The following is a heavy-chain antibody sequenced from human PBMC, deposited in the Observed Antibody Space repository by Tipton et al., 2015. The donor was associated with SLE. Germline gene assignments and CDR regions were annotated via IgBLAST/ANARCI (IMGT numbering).Heavy chain of an antibody. V-gene: IGHV3-11*06. CDR3: ARDRHDSWSGYDRLNWFDP. Sequence: SLRLSCAASGFTFSDYYMSWIRQAPGKGLEWVSYISSSSSYTNYADSVKGRFTISRDNAKNSLYLQMNSLRAEDTAVYYCARDRHDSWSGYDRLNWFDPWGQGTLVTVSS. J-gene: IGHJ5*02. CDR2: ISSSSSYT. CDR1: GFTFSDYY. D-gene: IGHD3-3*01.